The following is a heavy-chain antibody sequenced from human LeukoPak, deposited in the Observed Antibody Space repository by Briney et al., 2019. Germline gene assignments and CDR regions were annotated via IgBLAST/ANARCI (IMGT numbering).Heavy chain of an antibody. V-gene: IGHV1-2*02. CDR2: IYPYSGDT. Sequence: ASVTVSCKASGYTFTGYYIHWVRQAPGQGLEWMGWIYPYSGDTNYAQNFQGRVTMTRDTSISTAYMELSSLKSDDTAVYYCARDRNSGSSLDIWGQGTMLAVSS. CDR3: ARDRNSGSSLDI. CDR1: GYTFTGYY. D-gene: IGHD6-6*01. J-gene: IGHJ3*02.